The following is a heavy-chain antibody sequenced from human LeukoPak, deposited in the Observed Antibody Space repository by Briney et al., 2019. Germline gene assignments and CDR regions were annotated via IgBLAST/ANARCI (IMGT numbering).Heavy chain of an antibody. J-gene: IGHJ3*02. V-gene: IGHV4-39*07. CDR1: GGSISSSSYY. CDR2: IYYSGST. CDR3: ARQRRAAFGLPSAFDI. D-gene: IGHD2-15*01. Sequence: MSSETLSLTCTVSGGSISSSSYYWGWIRQPPGKGLEWIGSIYYSGSTYYNPSLKSRVTISVDTSKNQFSLKLSSVTAADTAVYYCARQRRAAFGLPSAFDIWGQGTMVTVSS.